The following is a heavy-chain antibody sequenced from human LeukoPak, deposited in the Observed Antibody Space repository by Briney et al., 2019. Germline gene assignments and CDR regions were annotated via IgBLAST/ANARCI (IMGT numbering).Heavy chain of an antibody. V-gene: IGHV1-69*13. CDR1: GGTFSSYA. J-gene: IGHJ4*02. CDR3: ASGYCSGGSCVSSVF. D-gene: IGHD2-15*01. Sequence: ASVKVSCMASGGTFSSYAISWVRQAPGHGLEWMGGTIPIFGTANYAQKFQGRVTITADASTSTAYMEVSSLRSEDTAVYFCASGYCSGGSCVSSVFWGQGTVVSVSS. CDR2: TIPIFGTA.